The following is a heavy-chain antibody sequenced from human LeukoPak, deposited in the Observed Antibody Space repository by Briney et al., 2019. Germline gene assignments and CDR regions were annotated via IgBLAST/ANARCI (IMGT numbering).Heavy chain of an antibody. V-gene: IGHV1-24*01. CDR2: FDPEDGET. CDR3: ALGGAARGNYFDY. D-gene: IGHD6-6*01. J-gene: IGHJ4*02. Sequence: GASVKVSCKVSGYTLTELSMHWVRQAPGKGLEWMGGFDPEDGETIYAQKFQGRVTMTEDTPTDTAYMELSSLRSEDTAVYYCALGGAARGNYFDYWGQGTLVTVSS. CDR1: GYTLTELS.